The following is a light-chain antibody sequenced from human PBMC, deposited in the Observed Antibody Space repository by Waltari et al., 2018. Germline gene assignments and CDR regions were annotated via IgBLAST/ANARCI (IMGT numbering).Light chain of an antibody. J-gene: IGLJ2*01. CDR3: CSYAGRSSMI. CDR2: EVT. V-gene: IGLV2-23*02. Sequence: QSALTQPASVSGSPGQSITLPCTGGTSDIGKYNLVSWYMQNPGKAPKVIIHEVTKRPSGISDRFSGSKSGNTASLTISGLQVEDEADYYCCSYAGRSSMIFGGGTKVTVV. CDR1: TSDIGKYNL.